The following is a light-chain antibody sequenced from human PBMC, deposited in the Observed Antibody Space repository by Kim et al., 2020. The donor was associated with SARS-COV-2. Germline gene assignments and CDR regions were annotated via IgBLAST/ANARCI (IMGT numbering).Light chain of an antibody. CDR2: RAS. CDR1: QNIGTS. CDR3: QQYHSDST. Sequence: DNQMTQSPSALSASVGDRITITCRASQNIGTSLAWFQQKSGKAPKVLIYRASSLESGVPSRFSGSGSGTEFTLTISSLQPDDFATYYCQQYHSDSTFGQGTKLEI. V-gene: IGKV1-5*03. J-gene: IGKJ2*01.